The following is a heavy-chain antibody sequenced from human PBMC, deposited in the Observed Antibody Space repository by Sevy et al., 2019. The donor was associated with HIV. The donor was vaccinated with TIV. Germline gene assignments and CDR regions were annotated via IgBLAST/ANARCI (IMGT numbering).Heavy chain of an antibody. CDR1: GFTFDDYA. V-gene: IGHV3-9*01. D-gene: IGHD6-19*01. J-gene: IGHJ6*02. CDR3: AKDRGSSGWTEYYYYYGMDV. CDR2: ISWNSGSI. Sequence: GGSLRLSCAASGFTFDDYAMHWVRQAPGKGLEWVSGISWNSGSIGYADSVKGRFTISRDNAKNSLYLQMNSLRAEDTALYYCAKDRGSSGWTEYYYYYGMDVWGQGTTVTVSS.